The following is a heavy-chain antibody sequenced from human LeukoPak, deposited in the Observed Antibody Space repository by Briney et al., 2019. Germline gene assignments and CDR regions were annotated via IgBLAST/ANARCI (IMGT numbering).Heavy chain of an antibody. CDR1: GYTFTGYY. J-gene: IGHJ6*04. CDR3: ARETSGMSHGLDV. V-gene: IGHV1-2*04. D-gene: IGHD3-3*01. CDR2: INPNSGDT. Sequence: ASVKVSCKASGYTFTGYYMHWVRQAPGQGLEWMGWINPNSGDTNYAQKFQGWVTMTSDTSIRTVYMELNRLRSDDTAIYYCARETSGMSHGLDVWAKGTTVTVSS.